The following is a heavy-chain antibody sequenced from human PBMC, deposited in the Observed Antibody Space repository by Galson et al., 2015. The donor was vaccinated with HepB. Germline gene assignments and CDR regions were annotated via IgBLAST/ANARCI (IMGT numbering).Heavy chain of an antibody. V-gene: IGHV1-3*01. CDR2: INAGNGNT. Sequence: SVKVSCKASGYTFTSYAMHWVRQAPGQRLEWMGWINAGNGNTKYSQKFQGRVTITRDTSASTAYMELSSLRSEDTAVYCCARGSGSGWLRPFDYWGQGTLVTVSS. J-gene: IGHJ4*02. CDR3: ARGSGSGWLRPFDY. D-gene: IGHD3-10*01. CDR1: GYTFTSYA.